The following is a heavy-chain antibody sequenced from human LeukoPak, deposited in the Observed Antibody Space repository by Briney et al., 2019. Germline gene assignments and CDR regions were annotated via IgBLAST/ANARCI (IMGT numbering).Heavy chain of an antibody. CDR2: IKQDGSEK. CDR1: GFTFSSYW. V-gene: IGHV3-7*01. Sequence: GGSLRLSCAASGFTFSSYWMSWVRQAPGKGLEWVANIKQDGSEKYYVDSVKGRFTISRDNAKNSLYLQMNSLRAEDTAVYYCARDRWGSGTGGFDYWGQGTLVTVSS. CDR3: ARDRWGSGTGGFDY. D-gene: IGHD3-10*01. J-gene: IGHJ4*02.